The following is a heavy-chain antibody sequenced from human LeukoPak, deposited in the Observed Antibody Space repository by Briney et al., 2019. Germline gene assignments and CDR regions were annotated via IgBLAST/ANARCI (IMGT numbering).Heavy chain of an antibody. CDR2: IHESGDT. J-gene: IGHJ4*02. CDR3: ARSEVGDFGH. D-gene: IGHD1-26*01. CDR1: GGSISRGYY. Sequence: PSETLSLTCTVSGGSISRGYYWGWIRQPPGKGLEWIASIHESGDTFYNPSLKSRLSISVDTSKNEFSLRLTSVTATDTAIYYCARSEVGDFGHWGQGTLVTVSS. V-gene: IGHV4-38-2*02.